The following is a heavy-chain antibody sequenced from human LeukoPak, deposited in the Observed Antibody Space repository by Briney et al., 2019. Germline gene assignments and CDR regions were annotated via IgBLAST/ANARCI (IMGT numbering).Heavy chain of an antibody. CDR3: AKVVRYGDYGGFDY. V-gene: IGHV3-30*02. CDR1: GFTFGTYG. Sequence: GGSLRLSCVASGFTFGTYGMHWVRQAPGKGLEWVAFIRYDGSQIYYADSVKGRFTISRDNSKNTLYLQMNRVRVEDTAVYYCAKVVRYGDYGGFDYWGQETQVTVSS. D-gene: IGHD4-17*01. CDR2: IRYDGSQI. J-gene: IGHJ4*02.